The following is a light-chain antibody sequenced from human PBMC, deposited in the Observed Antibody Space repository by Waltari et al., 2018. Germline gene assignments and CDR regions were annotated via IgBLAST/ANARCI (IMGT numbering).Light chain of an antibody. CDR1: QEISSNY. CDR2: GVS. CDR3: QQYDSLPT. V-gene: IGKV3-20*01. J-gene: IGKJ2*01. Sequence: EIVLTQSPGTLSLSPGVRATLSCRASQEISSNYLAWYQHRAGQAPRLLIYGVSTRATGIPDRISGSGSGTDYTLTISRLEPEDFAVYYCQQYDSLPTFGQGTKLEIK.